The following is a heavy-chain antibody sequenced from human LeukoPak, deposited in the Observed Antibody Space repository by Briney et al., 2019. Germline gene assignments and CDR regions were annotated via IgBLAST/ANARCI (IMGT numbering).Heavy chain of an antibody. CDR3: ARNPETASFDY. CDR2: IFYSGST. D-gene: IGHD1-1*01. J-gene: IGHJ4*02. Sequence: SETLSLTCTVSGASVTSGGNYWGWIREHPGKGLEWIGYIFYSGSTYYNPSLKSRVTISVDTSTNQFSLNLSSVTAADTAVYYCARNPETASFDYWGQGTLVTVSS. CDR1: GASVTSGGNY. V-gene: IGHV4-31*03.